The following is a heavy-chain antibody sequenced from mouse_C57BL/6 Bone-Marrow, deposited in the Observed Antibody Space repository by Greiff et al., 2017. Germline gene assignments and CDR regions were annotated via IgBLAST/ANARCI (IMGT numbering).Heavy chain of an antibody. V-gene: IGHV5-4*01. Sequence: EVQLQESGGGLVKPGGSLKLSCAASGFTFSSYAMSWVRQTPEKRLEWVATISDGGSYTYYPDKVKGRFTIARDNAKNNLYLQMSHLKSEDTALYYCARGPHYYGSSDYWGQGTTRTVSS. CDR1: GFTFSSYA. CDR3: ARGPHYYGSSDY. J-gene: IGHJ2*01. D-gene: IGHD1-1*01. CDR2: ISDGGSYT.